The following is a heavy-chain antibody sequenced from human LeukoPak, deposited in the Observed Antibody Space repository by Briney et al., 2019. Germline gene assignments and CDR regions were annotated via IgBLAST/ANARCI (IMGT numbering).Heavy chain of an antibody. D-gene: IGHD3-10*01. CDR2: FYTTGTT. Sequence: PSETLSLTCTVSGVSIKSYYWSWIRQPAGKGLEWIGRFYTTGTTNYNPSLKSRVIMSVDTSKNQFSLKLSSVTAADTAVYYCARVNFHGSGTYYYDYWGQGTLVTVCS. CDR1: GVSIKSYY. V-gene: IGHV4-4*07. CDR3: ARVNFHGSGTYYYDY. J-gene: IGHJ4*02.